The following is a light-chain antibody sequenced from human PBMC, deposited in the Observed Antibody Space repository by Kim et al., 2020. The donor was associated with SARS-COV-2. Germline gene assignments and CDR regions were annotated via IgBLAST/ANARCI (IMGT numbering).Light chain of an antibody. Sequence: SYELTQPLSVSVALGQTARITCGGDNIGNKNVQWYQRRPGQAPVLVIYRDTNRPSGIPDRFSGSNSGNTATLTISRAQAGDEADYYCLVWASNSGVFGGGTQLTVL. CDR2: RDT. V-gene: IGLV3-9*01. CDR1: NIGNKN. CDR3: LVWASNSGV. J-gene: IGLJ3*02.